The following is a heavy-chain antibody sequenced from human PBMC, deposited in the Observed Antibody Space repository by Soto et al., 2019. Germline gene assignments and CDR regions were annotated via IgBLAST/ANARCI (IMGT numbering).Heavy chain of an antibody. J-gene: IGHJ4*02. CDR3: GRLEGLATISYYFDY. Sequence: SETLSLTCTVSGVSVSSSSHYWGWVRQPPGKGLEWIGSVYYSGSTYYNPSLESRVTISVDKSKNQFSLKLMSLSAADTAVYYCGRLEGLATISYYFDYWGQGALVTVSS. D-gene: IGHD3-9*01. CDR1: GVSVSSSSHY. V-gene: IGHV4-39*01. CDR2: VYYSGST.